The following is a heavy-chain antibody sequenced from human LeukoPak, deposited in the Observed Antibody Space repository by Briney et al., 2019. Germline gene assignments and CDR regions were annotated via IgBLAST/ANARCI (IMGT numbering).Heavy chain of an antibody. D-gene: IGHD3-9*01. V-gene: IGHV4-39*01. J-gene: IGHJ4*02. CDR2: IYYSGST. CDR1: GGSISSSSYY. Sequence: SETLSLTCTVSGGSISSSSYYWGWIRQPPGKGLEWIGSIYYSGSTYYNPSLKSRVTISVDTSKNQFSLKLSSVAAADTAVYYCARVYDILTGYSCFDYWGQGTLVTVSS. CDR3: ARVYDILTGYSCFDY.